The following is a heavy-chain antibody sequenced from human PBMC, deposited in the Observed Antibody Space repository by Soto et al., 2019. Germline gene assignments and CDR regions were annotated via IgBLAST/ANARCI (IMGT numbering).Heavy chain of an antibody. CDR3: VRTAFLINNCSYRVVR. CDR2: IGFDGNNI. J-gene: IGHJ4*02. CDR1: GFDFKTYG. Sequence: QGQLVESGGGVVQPGRSLRLSCLASGFDFKTYGMHWVRQAPGKGLEWVAVIGFDGNNIHYSDSVRGRFSISRDNSENTVSLQMNSLGVEDTELYYCVRTAFLINNCSYRVVRWGQGTLVTV. D-gene: IGHD1-20*01. V-gene: IGHV3-33*01.